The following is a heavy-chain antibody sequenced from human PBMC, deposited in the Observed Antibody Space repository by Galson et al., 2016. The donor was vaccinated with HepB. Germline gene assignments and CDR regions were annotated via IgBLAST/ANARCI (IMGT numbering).Heavy chain of an antibody. V-gene: IGHV6-1*01. CDR1: GDSVTSDETM. D-gene: IGHD5-18*01. CDR2: TYYRSQWFS. Sequence: CAISGDSVTSDETMWNWIRQSPSRGLEWLGRTYYRSQWFSEYAMSVKGRITVTADTSGNQFSLQLDSVTHDDTAAYFCTRGYMQTGMNVWGQGTTVTVSS. J-gene: IGHJ6*02. CDR3: TRGYMQTGMNV.